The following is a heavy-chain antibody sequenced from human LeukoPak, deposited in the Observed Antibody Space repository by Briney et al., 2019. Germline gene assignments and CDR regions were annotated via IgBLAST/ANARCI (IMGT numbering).Heavy chain of an antibody. J-gene: IGHJ4*02. CDR2: ITSGSSPI. CDR3: ARRAFGDDSFDY. CDR1: GFTFRSYS. D-gene: IGHD4-17*01. Sequence: GGSLRLSCAASGFTFRSYSMNWVRQAPGKGLEWVSYITSGSSPIYYADSVKGRFTISRDNAKNSLYLQMNSLRDEDTAVYYCARRAFGDDSFDYWGQGTLVTVSS. V-gene: IGHV3-48*02.